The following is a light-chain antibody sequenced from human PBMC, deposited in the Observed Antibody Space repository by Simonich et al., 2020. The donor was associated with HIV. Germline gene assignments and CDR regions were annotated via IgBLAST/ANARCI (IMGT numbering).Light chain of an antibody. CDR2: EDS. V-gene: IGLV3-10*01. J-gene: IGLJ2*01. Sequence: SYELTQPPSVSVSPGQTARITCSGDALPKKSASWYQQRSGQAPVLVIYEDSKRPSGIPGRCSGSSSGTMATLTIRGAQVEDEADYYFYSTDSSDNSVFGGGTKLTVL. CDR1: ALPKKS. CDR3: YSTDSSDNSV.